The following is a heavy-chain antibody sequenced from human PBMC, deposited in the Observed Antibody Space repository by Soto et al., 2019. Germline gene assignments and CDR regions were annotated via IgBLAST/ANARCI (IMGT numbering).Heavy chain of an antibody. CDR2: INPNSGGT. V-gene: IGHV1-2*02. J-gene: IGHJ6*02. Sequence: ASVKVSCKSSGYTFTGYYMHWVRQAPGQGLEWMGWINPNSGGTNCAQKFQGRVTMTRDTSISTAYMELSRLRSDDTAVYYCARDGRRSYYYGSGSYYKGNGMDVWGQGTTVTVSS. CDR3: ARDGRRSYYYGSGSYYKGNGMDV. D-gene: IGHD3-10*01. CDR1: GYTFTGYY.